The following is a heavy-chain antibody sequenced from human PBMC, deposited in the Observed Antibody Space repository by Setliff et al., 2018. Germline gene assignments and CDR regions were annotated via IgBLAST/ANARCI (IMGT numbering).Heavy chain of an antibody. J-gene: IGHJ1*01. D-gene: IGHD6-13*01. CDR3: AGGYNSRWYDHSTTFQH. CDR1: GGTFRSYG. V-gene: IGHV1-69*05. CDR2: TIPMFGSA. Sequence: GASVKVSCKASGGTFRSYGISWVRQAPGQGLEWMGGTIPMFGSANYAQKFQGRVTIITDEFTGTAYMELSSLRTEDTAVYFCAGGYNSRWYDHSTTFQHWGQGTLVTVSS.